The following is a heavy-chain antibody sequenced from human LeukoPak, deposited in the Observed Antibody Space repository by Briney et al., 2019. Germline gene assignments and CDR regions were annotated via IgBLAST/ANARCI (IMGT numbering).Heavy chain of an antibody. CDR2: ISNDGRST. V-gene: IGHV3-74*03. CDR3: ARLGPGSSSSLDY. J-gene: IGHJ4*02. D-gene: IGHD6-13*01. CDR1: GFTFSSSG. Sequence: GSLRLSCAASGFTFSSSGMHWVRQAPGKGLFWVSRISNDGRSTTYAESVKGRFTISRDKAKNSLYLQVNSLRDEDTAVYYCARLGPGSSSSLDYWGQGTLVTVSS.